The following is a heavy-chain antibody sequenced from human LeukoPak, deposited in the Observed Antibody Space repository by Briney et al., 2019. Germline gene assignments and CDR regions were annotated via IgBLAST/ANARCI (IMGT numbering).Heavy chain of an antibody. CDR3: ARDRRRVYDFWSGSGWFDP. D-gene: IGHD3-3*01. CDR1: GGSFSGYY. J-gene: IGHJ5*02. Sequence: PSETLSLTCAVYGGSFSGYYWSWIRQPPGKGLEWIGEINHSGSTNYNPSLKSRVTISVDTSKNQLSLKLSSVTAADTAVYYCARDRRRVYDFWSGSGWFDPWGQGTLVTVSS. CDR2: INHSGST. V-gene: IGHV4-34*01.